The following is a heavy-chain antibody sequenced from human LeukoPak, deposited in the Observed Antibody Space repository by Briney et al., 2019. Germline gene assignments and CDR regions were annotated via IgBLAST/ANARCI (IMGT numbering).Heavy chain of an antibody. V-gene: IGHV3-23*01. CDR2: ISGSGDST. J-gene: IGHJ6*04. CDR1: GFTFSSYA. D-gene: IGHD3-10*02. CDR3: AELGITMIGGV. Sequence: GGSLRLSRAASGFTFSSYAMSWVRQAPGKGLEWVSAISGSGDSTYYADSVKGRFTISRDNAKNSLYLQMNSLRAEDTAVYYCAELGITMIGGVWGKGTTVTISS.